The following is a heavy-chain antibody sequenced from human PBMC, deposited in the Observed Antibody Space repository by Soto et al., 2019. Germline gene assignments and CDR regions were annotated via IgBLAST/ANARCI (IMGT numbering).Heavy chain of an antibody. V-gene: IGHV4-4*02. CDR3: ARVMEGGPYSWFDP. D-gene: IGHD2-8*01. CDR1: GVSISSNHW. Sequence: SETLSLTCAVSGVSISSNHWWGWFRQPPGKGLEWIGEVFDSGYTRYNPSLKSRVTISVDRSKKQFPLKLSSLTAADTAVYYCARVMEGGPYSWFDPWGQGTLVTVSS. CDR2: VFDSGYT. J-gene: IGHJ5*02.